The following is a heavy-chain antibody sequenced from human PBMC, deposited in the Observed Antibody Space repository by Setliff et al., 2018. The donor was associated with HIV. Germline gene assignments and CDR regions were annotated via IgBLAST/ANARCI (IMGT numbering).Heavy chain of an antibody. J-gene: IGHJ4*02. D-gene: IGHD2-21*02. CDR3: ARGVPLLPPNF. CDR2: INHSGST. V-gene: IGHV4-34*01. CDR1: GGSFSGYY. Sequence: PSETLSLTCAVYGGSFSGYYWSWIRQPPGKGLEWIGEINHSGSTNYNPSLKSRVTISVDTSERQFSLRMTSTTAADTAVYYCARGVPLLPPNFWGQGTLVTVSS.